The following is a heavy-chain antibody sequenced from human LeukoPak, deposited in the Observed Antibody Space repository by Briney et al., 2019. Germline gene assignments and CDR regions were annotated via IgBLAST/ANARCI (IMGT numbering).Heavy chain of an antibody. CDR3: ARDSGDSYYNPNNWFDP. CDR2: IYYSGST. CDR1: GGSVSSYY. J-gene: IGHJ5*02. D-gene: IGHD3-10*01. V-gene: IGHV4-59*02. Sequence: SETMSLTCTVSGGSVSSYYWSWIRQPPGKGLEWIGYIYYSGSTNYNPSLKSRVTISVDTSKNQFSLKLSSVTAADTAVYYCARDSGDSYYNPNNWFDPWGQGTLVTDSS.